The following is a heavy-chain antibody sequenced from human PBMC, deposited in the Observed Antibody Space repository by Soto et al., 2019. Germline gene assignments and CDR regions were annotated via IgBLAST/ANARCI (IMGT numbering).Heavy chain of an antibody. CDR3: ARDKQLAVAGTGPYGYFDL. Sequence: EVQLVESGGGLVQPGGSLRLSCAASGFTFSSYDMHWVRQATGKGLEWVSAIGTAGDTYYPGSVKGRFTISRENAKNSVYLQMNSLRAGDTAVYYCARDKQLAVAGTGPYGYFDLWGRGTLVTVSS. J-gene: IGHJ2*01. CDR1: GFTFSSYD. D-gene: IGHD6-19*01. V-gene: IGHV3-13*01. CDR2: IGTAGDT.